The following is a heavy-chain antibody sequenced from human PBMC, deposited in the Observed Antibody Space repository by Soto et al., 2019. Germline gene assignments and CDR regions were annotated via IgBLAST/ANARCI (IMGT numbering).Heavy chain of an antibody. CDR2: INAYNGNT. D-gene: IGHD3-16*01. V-gene: IGHV1-18*01. J-gene: IGHJ6*02. Sequence: QVQLVQSGAEVKNPGASVKVSCKASGYRFTSYGIGWVRQAPGQGLEWMGWINAYNGNTNYAQNLQGRVTLTTDTSPRTAYMELRSLRSNDTAVYYCAMVDVYVTPSPQDVWGQGTTVTVSS. CDR1: GYRFTSYG. CDR3: AMVDVYVTPSPQDV.